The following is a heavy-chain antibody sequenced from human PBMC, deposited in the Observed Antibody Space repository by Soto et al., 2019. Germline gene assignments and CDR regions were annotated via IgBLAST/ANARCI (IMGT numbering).Heavy chain of an antibody. V-gene: IGHV4-59*01. CDR1: GGSISRYY. D-gene: IGHD1-7*01. CDR3: ARDITGTSLAFDL. Sequence: SETLYLTCTVSGGSISRYYWSWIRQPPGKGLEWLGYIYYSETTNYNPSLKSRVTISVDTSQNQFSLKLRSVTAADTAVYYCARDITGTSLAFDLWGQGTLVAVSS. CDR2: IYYSETT. J-gene: IGHJ3*01.